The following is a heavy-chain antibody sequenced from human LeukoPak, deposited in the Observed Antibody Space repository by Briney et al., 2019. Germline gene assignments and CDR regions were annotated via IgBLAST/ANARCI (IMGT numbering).Heavy chain of an antibody. Sequence: PGGSLRLSCAASGFTFSSYWMSWVRQAPGKGLEWVANIKQDGSEKYYVDSVKGRFTISRDNAKNSLYLQMNSLRAEDTAVYYCARFQMEEWLRVYYYYYYYMDVWGKGTTVTVSS. CDR1: GFTFSSYW. J-gene: IGHJ6*03. V-gene: IGHV3-7*01. D-gene: IGHD5-24*01. CDR3: ARFQMEEWLRVYYYYYYYMDV. CDR2: IKQDGSEK.